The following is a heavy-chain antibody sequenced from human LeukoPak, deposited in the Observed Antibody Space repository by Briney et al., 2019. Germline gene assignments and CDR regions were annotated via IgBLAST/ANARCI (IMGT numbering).Heavy chain of an antibody. CDR1: GFTFSSYW. Sequence: PGGSLRLSCAASGFTFSSYWMHWVRQAPGKGLVWVSRFNSDGSSTSYADSVKGRFTISRDNAKNTLYLQMNSLRAEDTAVYYCARVGYYDFWSGYSFYYYYGMDVWGQGTTVTVSS. J-gene: IGHJ6*02. V-gene: IGHV3-74*01. D-gene: IGHD3-3*01. CDR2: FNSDGSST. CDR3: ARVGYYDFWSGYSFYYYYGMDV.